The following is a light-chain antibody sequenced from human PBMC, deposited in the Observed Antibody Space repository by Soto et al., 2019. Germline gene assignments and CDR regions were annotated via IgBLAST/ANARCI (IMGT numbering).Light chain of an antibody. CDR2: EVT. J-gene: IGLJ3*02. Sequence: QSALTQPASVSGSPGQSITISCTGSSSDVDDHNYVSWYQPYPGKVPTLIIYEVTNRPSGVSNRFSGSKSGNSASLTISGLPPEDEADYYCSSSTRTSAHVLFGGGTKLTVL. CDR3: SSSTRTSAHVL. V-gene: IGLV2-14*01. CDR1: SSDVDDHNY.